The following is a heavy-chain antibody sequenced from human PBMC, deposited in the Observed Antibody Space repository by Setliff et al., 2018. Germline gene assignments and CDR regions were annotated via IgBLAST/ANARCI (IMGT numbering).Heavy chain of an antibody. CDR1: GYSFISYY. CDR3: AKSGIAAAGTAPFDY. Sequence: GASVKVSCKTSGYSFISYYMYWVRQAPGQGLEWMGIINVSGGSASYAQKFQGRFTISRDNSKNTLYLQMNSLRAEDTAMCYCAKSGIAAAGTAPFDYWGQGTLVTVSS. D-gene: IGHD6-13*01. V-gene: IGHV1-46*01. CDR2: INVSGGSA. J-gene: IGHJ4*02.